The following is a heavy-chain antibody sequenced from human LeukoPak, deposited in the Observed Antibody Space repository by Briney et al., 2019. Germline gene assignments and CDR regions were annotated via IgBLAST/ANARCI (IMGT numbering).Heavy chain of an antibody. CDR2: INPSGGST. V-gene: IGHV1-46*01. CDR3: ARDRYCSSTSCYIRGGSHYYYYMDV. CDR1: GYTFTSYY. J-gene: IGHJ6*03. D-gene: IGHD2-2*02. Sequence: GASVKISCKASGYTFTSYYMHWVRQAPGQGLEWMGIINPSGGSTIYAQKFQGRVTMTRDTSTSTVYMELSSLRSEDTAVYYCARDRYCSSTSCYIRGGSHYYYYMDVWGKGTTVTVSS.